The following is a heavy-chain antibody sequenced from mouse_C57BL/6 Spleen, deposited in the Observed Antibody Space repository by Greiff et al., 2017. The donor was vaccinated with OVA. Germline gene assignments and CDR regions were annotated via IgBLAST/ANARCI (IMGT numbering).Heavy chain of an antibody. J-gene: IGHJ1*03. CDR2: IDPEDGET. CDR3: ARGVLFYYLYWYFDV. V-gene: IGHV14-2*01. Sequence: VQLKESGAELVKPGASVKLSCTASGFNIKDYYMHWVKQRTEQGLEWIGRIDPEDGETKYAPKFQGKATITADTSSNTAYLQLSSLTSEDTAVYYCARGVLFYYLYWYFDVWGTGTTVTVSS. CDR1: GFNIKDYY. D-gene: IGHD1-1*01.